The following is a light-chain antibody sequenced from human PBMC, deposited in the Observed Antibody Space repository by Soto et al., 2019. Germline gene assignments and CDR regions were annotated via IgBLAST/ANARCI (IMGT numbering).Light chain of an antibody. CDR2: KAS. V-gene: IGKV1-5*03. CDR3: QQYNSYSWT. Sequence: DIQMTQSPSTLSASVGDRVTITCRASQSISSWLAWYQQKPGKAPKLLISKASSLESGVPSRFSGSGSGTEFTLTISSLQPDDVATYYCQQYNSYSWTFGQGTKVEIK. CDR1: QSISSW. J-gene: IGKJ1*01.